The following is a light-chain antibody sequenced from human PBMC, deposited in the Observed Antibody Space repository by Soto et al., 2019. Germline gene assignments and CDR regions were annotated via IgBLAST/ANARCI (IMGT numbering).Light chain of an antibody. CDR1: QSVSSSY. Sequence: EIVLTQSPGTLSLSPGEKATLSCRASQSVSSSYLAWYQQKPGQAPRLLIYGASSRATGIPDRFSGSGSGTDFTLTISRLEPEDFAVYFCQHYGSAPPITFGQGTRLEIK. CDR3: QHYGSAPPIT. CDR2: GAS. V-gene: IGKV3-20*01. J-gene: IGKJ5*01.